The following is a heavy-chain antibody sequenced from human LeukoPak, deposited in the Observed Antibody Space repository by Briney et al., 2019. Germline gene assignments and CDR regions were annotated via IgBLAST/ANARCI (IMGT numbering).Heavy chain of an antibody. J-gene: IGHJ4*02. CDR2: ISYDGSNK. CDR1: GFTFSSYG. D-gene: IGHD6-6*01. CDR3: AKAASGSSYYFDY. Sequence: GGSLRLSCAASGFTFSSYGMHWVRQAPGKGLEWVAVISYDGSNKYYADSVKGRFTISRDNSKNTLYLQMNSLRAEDTAVYYCAKAASGSSYYFDYWGQGTLVTVSS. V-gene: IGHV3-30*18.